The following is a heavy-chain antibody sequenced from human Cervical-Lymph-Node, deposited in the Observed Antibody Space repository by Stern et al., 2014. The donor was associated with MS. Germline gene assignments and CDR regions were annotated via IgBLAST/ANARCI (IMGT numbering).Heavy chain of an antibody. CDR3: ARRAGYCSRTNCYAYWYCDL. Sequence: EVQLVESGAEVKEPGELLKISCQTSGYSFTNYWIGWGRKMPVQGLEWLGIIYPGHADAKYSPSSLGKFTISADKSTTTASVQWSSLKASDTATYYCARRAGYCSRTNCYAYWYCDLWGRGTLVTVSS. CDR2: IYPGHADA. D-gene: IGHD2-2*01. V-gene: IGHV5-51*01. J-gene: IGHJ2*01. CDR1: GYSFTNYW.